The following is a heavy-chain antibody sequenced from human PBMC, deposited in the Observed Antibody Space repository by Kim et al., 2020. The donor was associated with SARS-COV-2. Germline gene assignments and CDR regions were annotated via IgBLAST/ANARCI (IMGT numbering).Heavy chain of an antibody. D-gene: IGHD3-9*01. J-gene: IGHJ4*02. CDR1: GGSISSYY. V-gene: IGHV4-59*01. CDR3: ASGLSLYDILTGYYPYYFDY. CDR2: IYYSGST. Sequence: SETLSLTCTVSGGSISSYYWSWIRQPPGKGLEWIGYIYYSGSTNYNPSLNSRVTISVDTSKNQFSLKLSSVTAADPAVYYCASGLSLYDILTGYYPYYFDYWGQGTLVTVSS.